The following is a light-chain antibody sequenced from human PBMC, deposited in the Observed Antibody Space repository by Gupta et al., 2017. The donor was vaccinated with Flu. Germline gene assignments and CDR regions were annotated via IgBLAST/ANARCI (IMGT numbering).Light chain of an antibody. CDR2: EVD. CDR3: SSYAVSNNLV. V-gene: IGLV2-8*01. J-gene: IGLJ2*01. Sequence: SGTNSCTGTSSDVGSDKYVSWDRHHPGQAPKLMIYEVDRRPAGVPDRFSGSKSGNTASLSVSGLREEDDADYYCSSYAVSNNLVFGGGTKLTVL. CDR1: SSDVGSDKY.